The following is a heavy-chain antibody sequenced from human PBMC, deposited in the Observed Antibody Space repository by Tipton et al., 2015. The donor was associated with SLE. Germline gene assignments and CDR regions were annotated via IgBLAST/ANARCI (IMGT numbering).Heavy chain of an antibody. V-gene: IGHV4-59*08. J-gene: IGHJ4*02. CDR1: GGSLSSYY. Sequence: TLSLTCTVSGGSLSSYYWSWIRQSPEKGLEWIGYLSYSGSTNYNPSLESRVTISVDTSKNQFSLKLSSVTAADTAIYYCARARGYYVLDYWGQGTLVTVSS. D-gene: IGHD3-22*01. CDR2: LSYSGST. CDR3: ARARGYYVLDY.